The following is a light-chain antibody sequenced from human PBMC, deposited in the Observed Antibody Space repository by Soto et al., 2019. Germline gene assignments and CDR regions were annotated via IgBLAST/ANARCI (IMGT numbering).Light chain of an antibody. CDR3: QLYGSSLWT. CDR1: QSISASY. Sequence: EIVLTQSPGTLSLSPGERAALSCRASQSISASYLAWYQQKPGQAPRLLIYGASSMATGIPDRFSGSGSGTDFTLAISRLEPEDFAVYYCQLYGSSLWTFGQGTKVEI. CDR2: GAS. J-gene: IGKJ1*01. V-gene: IGKV3-20*01.